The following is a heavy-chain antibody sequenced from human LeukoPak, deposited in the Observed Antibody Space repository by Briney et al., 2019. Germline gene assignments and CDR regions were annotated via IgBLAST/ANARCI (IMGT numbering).Heavy chain of an antibody. CDR1: GGTFSSYA. CDR3: ARQMATITPGVYYYYYMDV. V-gene: IGHV1-69*13. CDR2: IIPIFGTA. Sequence: GASVKVSCKASGGTFSSYAISWVRQAPGQGLEWMGGIIPIFGTANYAQKFQGRVTITADESTSTAYMELSSLRSEDTAVYYCARQMATITPGVYYYYYMDVWGKGTTVTVSS. J-gene: IGHJ6*03. D-gene: IGHD5-24*01.